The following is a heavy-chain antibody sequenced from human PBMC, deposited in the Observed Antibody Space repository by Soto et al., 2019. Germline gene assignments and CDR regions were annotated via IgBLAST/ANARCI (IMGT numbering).Heavy chain of an antibody. CDR3: ARARDGYNELLFDY. Sequence: ESGGGLVKPGGSLRLSCAGSGFTFSSYSMNWVRQAPGKGLEWVSSISSSSNYRYYTDSVKGRFTISRDNAKNSLYLQMNSLRAEDTAVYYCARARDGYNELLFDYWGQGTLVTVSS. V-gene: IGHV3-21*01. CDR2: ISSSSNYR. D-gene: IGHD5-12*01. J-gene: IGHJ4*02. CDR1: GFTFSSYS.